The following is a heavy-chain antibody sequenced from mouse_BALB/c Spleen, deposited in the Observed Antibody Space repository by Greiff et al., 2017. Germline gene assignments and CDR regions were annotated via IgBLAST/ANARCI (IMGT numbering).Heavy chain of an antibody. CDR1: GYTFTSYW. CDR2: IYPGDGDT. D-gene: IGHD2-4*01. CDR3: AREGIIYYDYEGAMDY. J-gene: IGHJ4*01. Sequence: VQLQQSGAELARPGASVKLSCKASGYTFTSYWMQWVTQRPGQGLEWIGAIYPGDGDTRYTQKFKGKATLTADKSSSTAYMQLSSLASEDSAVYYCAREGIIYYDYEGAMDYWGQGTSVTVSS. V-gene: IGHV1-87*01.